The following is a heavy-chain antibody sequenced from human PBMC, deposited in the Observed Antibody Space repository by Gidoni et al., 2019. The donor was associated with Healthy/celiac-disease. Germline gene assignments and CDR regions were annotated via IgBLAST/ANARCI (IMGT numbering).Heavy chain of an antibody. J-gene: IGHJ4*02. CDR1: GGSISSGGYY. CDR3: ARVAAGLVINGLPALDGYYFNY. Sequence: QVQLQESGPGLVKPSQTLSLTCTVSGGSISSGGYYSSWIRQHPGKGLEWIGYIYYSGSTYYNPSLKSRVTISVDTSKNQFSLKLSSVTAADTAVYYCARVAAGLVINGLPALDGYYFNYWGQGTLVTVSS. D-gene: IGHD3-9*01. CDR2: IYYSGST. V-gene: IGHV4-31*03.